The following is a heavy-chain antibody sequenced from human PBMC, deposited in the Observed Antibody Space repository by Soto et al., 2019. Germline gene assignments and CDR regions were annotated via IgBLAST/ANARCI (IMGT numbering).Heavy chain of an antibody. Sequence: SETLSLTCAVYGGSFSGYSWTWLRQPPGKGLEWIGEINHSGTTDYNPALKSRVTMSVDTSKNKFSLRGTSVTAADTAVYYCARARFDSWSHIYYGLDVWGQGTTVTVSS. V-gene: IGHV4-34*01. D-gene: IGHD3-3*01. CDR1: GGSFSGYS. CDR3: ARARFDSWSHIYYGLDV. CDR2: INHSGTT. J-gene: IGHJ6*02.